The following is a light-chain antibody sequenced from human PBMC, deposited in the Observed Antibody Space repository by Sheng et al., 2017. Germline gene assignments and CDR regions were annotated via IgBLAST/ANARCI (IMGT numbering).Light chain of an antibody. CDR3: QQYATLPYT. Sequence: EIVLTQSPGTLSLSPGERATLSCTASQGVSSTYFAWYQQRPGRAPRLLIFAASRRATGIPDRFSGSGSGTDFTLSISRLEPEDFAVYYCQQYATLPYTFGQGTKLEI. V-gene: IGKV3-20*01. J-gene: IGKJ2*01. CDR1: QGVSSTY. CDR2: AAS.